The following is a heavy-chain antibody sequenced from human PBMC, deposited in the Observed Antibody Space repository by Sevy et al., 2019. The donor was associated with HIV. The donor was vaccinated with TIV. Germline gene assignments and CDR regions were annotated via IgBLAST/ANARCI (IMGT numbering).Heavy chain of an antibody. CDR2: IWYDGTNK. D-gene: IGHD6-19*01. V-gene: IGHV3-33*01. Sequence: GGSLRLSCAASGFSISGYGMHWVRQAPGKGLEWVAVIWYDGTNKEYADSVKGRFTISRDNSKNTLYLQMNSLRAEDTAVYYCAREDIRVAGIGYYFHSLGQRTLVTVSS. J-gene: IGHJ4*02. CDR1: GFSISGYG. CDR3: AREDIRVAGIGYYFHS.